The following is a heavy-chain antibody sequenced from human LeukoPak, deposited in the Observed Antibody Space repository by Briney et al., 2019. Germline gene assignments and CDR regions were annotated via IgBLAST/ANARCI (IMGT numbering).Heavy chain of an antibody. V-gene: IGHV1-18*01. CDR2: ISAYNGNR. CDR1: GYTFSSHG. CDR3: ARTSGVTVIGDGFDL. J-gene: IGHJ3*01. Sequence: ASVKVSCNGSGYTFSSHGIVWVRQAPGQGLEWMAWISAYNGNRNYAQNFQDRFAMTTDASTSTAYMELRSLSSDDTAVYYCARTSGVTVIGDGFDLWGQGTMVTVSS. D-gene: IGHD2-21*02.